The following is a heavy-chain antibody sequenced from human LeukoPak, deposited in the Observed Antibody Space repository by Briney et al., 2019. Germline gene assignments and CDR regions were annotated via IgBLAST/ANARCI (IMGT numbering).Heavy chain of an antibody. J-gene: IGHJ4*02. D-gene: IGHD6-19*01. CDR3: ARDLSGWYQGSSY. V-gene: IGHV4-39*07. CDR1: GGSISSSSYY. Sequence: SETLSLTCTVSGGSISSSSYYWGWIRQPPGKGLEWIGGIYYSGSTYYNPSLKSRVTISVDTSKNQFSLKLSSVTAADTAVYYCARDLSGWYQGSSYWGQGTLVTVSS. CDR2: IYYSGST.